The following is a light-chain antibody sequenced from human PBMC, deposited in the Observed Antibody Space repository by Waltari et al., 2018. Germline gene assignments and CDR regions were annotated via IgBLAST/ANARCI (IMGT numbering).Light chain of an antibody. CDR3: QQSYRTPYT. J-gene: IGKJ2*01. CDR1: QSIATY. Sequence: DIQMTQSPSSLSASVGDRVNIPCRASQSIATYLNWYQQKPGKAPKPLIYAASRLQSWVPSRFSGSGSGTDFTLTVSSLQPEDFATYYCQQSYRTPYTFGQGTKLEIK. CDR2: AAS. V-gene: IGKV1-39*01.